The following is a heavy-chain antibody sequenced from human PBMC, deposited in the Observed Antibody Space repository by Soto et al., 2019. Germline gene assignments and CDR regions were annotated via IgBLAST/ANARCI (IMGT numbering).Heavy chain of an antibody. CDR2: ISAYNGNT. Sequence: GASVKVSCKASGYTFTSYGISWVRQAPGQGLEWMGWISAYNGNTNYAQKLQGRVTMTTDTSTSTAYMELRSLRSDDTAVYYCARVRIVVVPAATYYYYMDVWGKGTTVTVSS. J-gene: IGHJ6*03. CDR1: GYTFTSYG. CDR3: ARVRIVVVPAATYYYYMDV. V-gene: IGHV1-18*01. D-gene: IGHD2-2*01.